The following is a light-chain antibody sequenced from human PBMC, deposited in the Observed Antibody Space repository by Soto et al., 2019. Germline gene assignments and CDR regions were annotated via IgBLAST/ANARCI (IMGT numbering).Light chain of an antibody. CDR3: SSYAGRYTLL. J-gene: IGLJ2*01. CDR1: SSDVGGYNY. V-gene: IGLV2-11*01. Sequence: QSALTQPRSVSGSPGQSVTISCTGTSSDVGGYNYVSWYQQHPGKAPKLMIYDVTKRPSGVPDHFSGSKSGNTASLTISGLQAEDEADYYCSSYAGRYTLLFGGGTKVTVL. CDR2: DVT.